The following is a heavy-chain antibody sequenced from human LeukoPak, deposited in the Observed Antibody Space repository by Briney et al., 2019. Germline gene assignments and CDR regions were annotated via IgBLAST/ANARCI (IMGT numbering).Heavy chain of an antibody. CDR2: IYTSGST. Sequence: SQTLSLTCTVSGGSISSGSYYWSWIRQPAGKGQEWIGRIYTSGSTNYNPSLKSRVTISVDTSKNQFSLKLSSVTAADTAVYYCARGRYSLFSNYYYMDVWGKGTTVTVSS. CDR1: GGSISSGSYY. J-gene: IGHJ6*03. D-gene: IGHD5-18*01. CDR3: ARGRYSLFSNYYYMDV. V-gene: IGHV4-61*02.